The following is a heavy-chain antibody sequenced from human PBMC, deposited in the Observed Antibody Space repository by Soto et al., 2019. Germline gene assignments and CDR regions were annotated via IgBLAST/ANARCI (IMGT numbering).Heavy chain of an antibody. CDR1: GHTLTGTY. Sequence: ASVKVSCKASGHTLTGTYMHWVRQAPGQGLEWMGWINPNSGGTNYAQKFQGWVTMTRDTSINTAYMELGRLRSDDTAVYYCARGAGAARPPFDSWGQGTLVPVSS. CDR2: INPNSGGT. J-gene: IGHJ4*02. V-gene: IGHV1-2*04. D-gene: IGHD6-6*01. CDR3: ARGAGAARPPFDS.